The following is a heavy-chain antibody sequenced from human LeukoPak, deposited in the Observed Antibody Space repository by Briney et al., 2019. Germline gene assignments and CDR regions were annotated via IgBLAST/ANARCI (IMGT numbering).Heavy chain of an antibody. J-gene: IGHJ4*02. D-gene: IGHD3-3*01. Sequence: PGGSLRLSCAASGFIFSTYAMTWVRQAPGEGLEWVSAISGSGDSTYYADSVKGRFTISRDNSKNTLYLQMNSLRAEDTAVYYCAKSQGYDFWSGYYTGPAPLDYWGQGTLVTVSS. V-gene: IGHV3-23*01. CDR3: AKSQGYDFWSGYYTGPAPLDY. CDR2: ISGSGDST. CDR1: GFIFSTYA.